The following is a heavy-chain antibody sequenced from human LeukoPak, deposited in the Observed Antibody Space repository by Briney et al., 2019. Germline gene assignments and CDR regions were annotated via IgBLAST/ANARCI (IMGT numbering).Heavy chain of an antibody. CDR1: GGSFSGHF. Sequence: SETLSLTCTVYGGSFSGHFWSWIRQSPGKGLEWIGEMNHSGSTNYNPSLKSRVTISVDTSKNQFSLKLSSVTAADTAVYYCARVRTLLWFGELFDYWGQGTLVTVSS. J-gene: IGHJ4*02. CDR3: ARVRTLLWFGELFDY. V-gene: IGHV4-34*01. D-gene: IGHD3-10*01. CDR2: MNHSGST.